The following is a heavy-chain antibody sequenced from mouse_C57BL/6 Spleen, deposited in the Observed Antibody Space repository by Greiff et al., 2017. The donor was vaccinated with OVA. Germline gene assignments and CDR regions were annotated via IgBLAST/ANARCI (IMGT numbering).Heavy chain of an antibody. CDR3: ARGELTGYAMDY. CDR2: IYPGDGDT. Sequence: QVQLQQSGPELVKPGASVKISCKASGYAFSSSWMNWVKQRPGKGLEWIGRIYPGDGDTNYNGKFKGKATLTADKSSSTAYMQLSSLTSEDSAVYFCARGELTGYAMDYWGQGTSVTVSS. V-gene: IGHV1-82*01. J-gene: IGHJ4*01. CDR1: GYAFSSSW. D-gene: IGHD4-1*01.